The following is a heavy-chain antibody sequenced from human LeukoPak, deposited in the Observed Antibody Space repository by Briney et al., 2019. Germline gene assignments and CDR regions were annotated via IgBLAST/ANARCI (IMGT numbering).Heavy chain of an antibody. J-gene: IGHJ4*02. CDR1: GGSISSYY. V-gene: IGHV4-59*01. Sequence: PSETLSLTCTVSGGSISSYYWSWIRQPPGKGLEWIGYIYYSGSTNYNPSLKSRVTISVDTSKNQFSLKLSSVTAADTAVYYCARRHRGRSDSSGYYYEDWGQGTLVTVSS. D-gene: IGHD3-22*01. CDR3: ARRHRGRSDSSGYYYED. CDR2: IYYSGST.